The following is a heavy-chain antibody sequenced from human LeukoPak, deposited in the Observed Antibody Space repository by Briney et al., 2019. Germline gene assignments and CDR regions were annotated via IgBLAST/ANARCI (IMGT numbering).Heavy chain of an antibody. J-gene: IGHJ6*02. V-gene: IGHV6-1*01. CDR3: ARGKWNHYGMDV. Sequence: SQTLSLTCAISGDIVSSNSAAWNWIRQSPSRGLEWLGRTYYGPKWYNDYGVSVKSRITINADTSKNQFSLRLNSVTPEDTAVYYCARGKWNHYGMDVWGQGTTVTVSS. CDR1: GDIVSSNSAA. CDR2: TYYGPKWYN. D-gene: IGHD1-1*01.